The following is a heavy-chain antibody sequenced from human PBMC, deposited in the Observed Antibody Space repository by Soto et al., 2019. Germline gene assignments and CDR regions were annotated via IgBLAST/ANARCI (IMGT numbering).Heavy chain of an antibody. CDR1: GFTFSSYA. CDR2: ISGSGGST. D-gene: IGHD3-10*01. V-gene: IGHV3-23*01. J-gene: IGHJ6*02. Sequence: GGSLRLSCAASGFTFSSYAMSWVRQAPGKGLEWVSAISGSGGSTYYADSVKGRFTISRDNSKNTLYLQMNSLRAEDTAVYYCAKDPIWFGELGYNYYYYGMDVWGQGTTVTVPS. CDR3: AKDPIWFGELGYNYYYYGMDV.